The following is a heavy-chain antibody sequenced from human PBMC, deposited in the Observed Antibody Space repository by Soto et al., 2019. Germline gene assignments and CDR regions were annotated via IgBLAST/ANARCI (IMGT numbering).Heavy chain of an antibody. D-gene: IGHD2-15*01. J-gene: IGHJ4*02. V-gene: IGHV1-18*01. CDR1: GYTFTSYD. Sequence: GASVKVSCKASGYTFTSYDINWVRQATGQGLEWMGWISAYNGNTNYAQKLQGRVTMTTDTSTSTAYMELRSLRSDDTAVYYCASSESVVAATPFDYWGQGTLVTVSS. CDR2: ISAYNGNT. CDR3: ASSESVVAATPFDY.